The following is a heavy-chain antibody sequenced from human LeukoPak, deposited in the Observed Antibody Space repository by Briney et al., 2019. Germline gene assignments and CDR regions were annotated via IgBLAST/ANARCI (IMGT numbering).Heavy chain of an antibody. CDR1: GDSFSSVTDY. J-gene: IGHJ6*03. D-gene: IGHD2-2*02. Sequence: PSETLSLTCTVSGDSFSSVTDYWAWIRQPPGKGLEWIGSIYYSGSTYYNPSLKSRVTISVDTSKNQFSLKLSSVTAADTAVYYCARVVVVPAAIIYYYYYMDVWGKGTTVTVSS. CDR2: IYYSGST. CDR3: ARVVVVPAAIIYYYYYMDV. V-gene: IGHV4-39*01.